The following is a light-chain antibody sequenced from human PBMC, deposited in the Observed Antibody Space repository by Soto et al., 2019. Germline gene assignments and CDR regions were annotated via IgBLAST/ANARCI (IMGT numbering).Light chain of an antibody. J-gene: IGKJ2*01. V-gene: IGKV3D-20*02. CDR3: QQHSNSRMNT. CDR1: QSVASYF. CDR2: GSS. Sequence: EIVLTQSPATLSLSPGESATLSCRASQSVASYFFAWYQQKPGQAPRLLIYGSSSRATGIPDRFSGSGSGTDFTLTISRLEPEDFAIYYCQQHSNSRMNTFGQGTKLEIK.